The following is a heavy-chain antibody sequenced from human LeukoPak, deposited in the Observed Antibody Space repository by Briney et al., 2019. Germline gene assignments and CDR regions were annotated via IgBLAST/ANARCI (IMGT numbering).Heavy chain of an antibody. D-gene: IGHD6-25*01. Sequence: GGSLRLSCAASGFTFSSYWIHWVRQAPGKGLLWVSRIDSDGSSTSYADSVKGRFTISRDNAKNTLYLQMISLRAEDTAVYYCARDGTANAFDIWGQGTVVTVSS. V-gene: IGHV3-74*01. CDR1: GFTFSSYW. J-gene: IGHJ3*02. CDR2: IDSDGSST. CDR3: ARDGTANAFDI.